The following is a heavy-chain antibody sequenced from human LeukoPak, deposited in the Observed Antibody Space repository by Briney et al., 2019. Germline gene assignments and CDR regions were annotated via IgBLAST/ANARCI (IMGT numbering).Heavy chain of an antibody. J-gene: IGHJ4*02. CDR2: INPNSGGT. V-gene: IGHV1-2*02. CDR3: ATTSVWGVRGVGGYDYWAPFDYGDSLLDY. D-gene: IGHD4-17*01. Sequence: ASVKVSCKASGYTFTGYYMHWVRQAPGQGLEWMGWINPNSGGTNYAQKFQGRVTMTRDTSISTAYMELSRLRSDDTAVYYCATTSVWGVRGVGGYDYWAPFDYGDSLLDYWGQGTLVTVSS. CDR1: GYTFTGYY.